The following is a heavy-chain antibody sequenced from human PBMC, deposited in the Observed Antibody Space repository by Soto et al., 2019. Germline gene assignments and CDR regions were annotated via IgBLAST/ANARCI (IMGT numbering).Heavy chain of an antibody. V-gene: IGHV1-69*01. Sequence: VQLVQSGAEVKKPGSSVKVSCKASGGTFSSYAISWVRQAPGQGLEWMGGIIPIFGTANYAQKFQGRVTITADESTSTAYMELSSLRSEETAVYYCARTINSNYSSGWYYHYYYYYGMDVWGQGTTVTVSS. D-gene: IGHD6-13*01. CDR1: GGTFSSYA. CDR2: IIPIFGTA. J-gene: IGHJ6*02. CDR3: ARTINSNYSSGWYYHYYYYYGMDV.